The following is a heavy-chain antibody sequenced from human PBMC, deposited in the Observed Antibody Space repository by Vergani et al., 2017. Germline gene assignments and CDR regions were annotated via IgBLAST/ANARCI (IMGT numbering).Heavy chain of an antibody. CDR2: IDFKGNDA. V-gene: IGHV3-30*02. Sequence: QMQLVESGGGVIQPGGSLRLSCAASGLTFSSDGMQWVRQAPGKGLEWVALIDFKGNDAYYTDSVRGRFIISRDNSKNTLYLKMNSLRVEDTALYYCAKQYVGTSDCWGQGTLVTVSS. CDR1: GLTFSSDG. J-gene: IGHJ4*02. D-gene: IGHD1-26*01. CDR3: AKQYVGTSDC.